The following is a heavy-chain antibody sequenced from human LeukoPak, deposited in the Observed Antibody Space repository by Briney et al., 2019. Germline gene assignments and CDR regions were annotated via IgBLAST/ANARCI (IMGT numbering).Heavy chain of an antibody. V-gene: IGHV5-10-1*01. J-gene: IGHJ6*04. CDR3: ARHRFSDGFCMDV. Sequence: GESLKISCQGSGYSFTSYWISWVRQMPGKGLEWMGRIDPSDSYTNYSPSFQRHVTSSADKSISTAYLQWSSLKASDTAMYYCARHRFSDGFCMDVWGKGTTVTVSS. CDR1: GYSFTSYW. CDR2: IDPSDSYT. D-gene: IGHD3-3*01.